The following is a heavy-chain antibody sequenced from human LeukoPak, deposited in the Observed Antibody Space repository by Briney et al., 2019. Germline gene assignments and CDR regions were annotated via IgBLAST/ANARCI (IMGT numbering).Heavy chain of an antibody. D-gene: IGHD2-8*01. Sequence: PGGSLRLSCAASGFTFSSYWMSWVRQAPGKGLEWVANIKQDGSEKYYVDSVKGRFTISRDNSKNSLYLQMNSLRTEDTALYYCAKDEMGFDPWGQGTLVTVSS. J-gene: IGHJ5*02. CDR2: IKQDGSEK. CDR3: AKDEMGFDP. V-gene: IGHV3-7*03. CDR1: GFTFSSYW.